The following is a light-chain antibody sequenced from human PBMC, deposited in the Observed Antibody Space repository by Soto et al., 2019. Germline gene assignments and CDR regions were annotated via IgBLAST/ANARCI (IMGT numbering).Light chain of an antibody. V-gene: IGKV3-15*01. CDR3: QQYNNWPPYT. CDR1: QSVTTN. Sequence: EVVMTQSPATLSVSPGERVTFSCRASQSVTTNLAWYQQKPGQAPRLLIYGASTRATGIPARFSGSGSGTEFTLTISSLQSEDFAVYYCQQYNNWPPYTFGQGTKVDIK. CDR2: GAS. J-gene: IGKJ2*01.